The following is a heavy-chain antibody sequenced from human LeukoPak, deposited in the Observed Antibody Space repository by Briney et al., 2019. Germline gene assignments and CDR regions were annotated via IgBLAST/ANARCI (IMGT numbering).Heavy chain of an antibody. CDR1: GFTFIGYY. Sequence: GASVKVSCKASGFTFIGYYIHWVRRAPGQGLEWMGWINPNGGETHYAQKFQGRVTLTTDTSLSTAYLGLSSLIPDDTAVYYCARSHDYTNYVSPWGQGTLVTVSS. J-gene: IGHJ5*02. CDR2: INPNGGET. CDR3: ARSHDYTNYVSP. D-gene: IGHD4-11*01. V-gene: IGHV1-2*02.